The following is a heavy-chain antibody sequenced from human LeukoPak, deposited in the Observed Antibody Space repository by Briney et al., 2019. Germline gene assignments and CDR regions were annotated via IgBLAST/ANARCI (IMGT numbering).Heavy chain of an antibody. CDR1: GGSISNYF. D-gene: IGHD6-19*01. V-gene: IGHV4-59*01. Sequence: SETLSLTCTVSGGSISNYFWSWIRQPPGKGLEWIGYIYYSGSTNYNPSLKGRVTISVDTSKNQFSLKLSSVTAADTAVYYCAKDSSGFVYWGQGTLVTVSS. CDR2: IYYSGST. J-gene: IGHJ4*02. CDR3: AKDSSGFVY.